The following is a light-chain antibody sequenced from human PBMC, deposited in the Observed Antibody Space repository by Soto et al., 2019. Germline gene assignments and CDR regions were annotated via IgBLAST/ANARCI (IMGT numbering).Light chain of an antibody. J-gene: IGKJ1*01. CDR3: QQANTFPPT. Sequence: DIQMTQSPSSVSASVGDRVTITCRASQDISSWLAWYQQKPGKAPKLLIYAASTLQSGVPSRFSGSGSGTAFTLAIGNLQPEDVATYHCQQANTFPPTFGQWTKVE. CDR2: AAS. CDR1: QDISSW. V-gene: IGKV1-12*01.